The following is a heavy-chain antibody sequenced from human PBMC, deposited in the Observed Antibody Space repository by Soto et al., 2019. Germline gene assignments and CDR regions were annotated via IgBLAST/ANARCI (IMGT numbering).Heavy chain of an antibody. J-gene: IGHJ4*02. Sequence: GGSLRLSCVGSGFTFSAAAIHWVRQAPEQGLEWIGRIRSKTNNYVTAYSASVEGRFTLSRDDSRNTTYLEMQSLRVEDTAVYFCTASPYWGQGTLVTVSS. V-gene: IGHV3-73*01. CDR3: TASPY. CDR2: IRSKTNNYVT. CDR1: GFTFSAAA.